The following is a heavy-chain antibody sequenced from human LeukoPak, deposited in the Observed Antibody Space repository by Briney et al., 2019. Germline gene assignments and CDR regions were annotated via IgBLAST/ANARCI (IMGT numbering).Heavy chain of an antibody. V-gene: IGHV3-11*01. CDR1: GFTFSDYY. CDR3: ARDNGAAPTDY. Sequence: TGGSLRLSCAASGFTFSDYYMSWIRQAPGKWLEWASYISSSGSTIYYADSVKGRFTISRDNAKNSLYLQMNSLRAEDTAVYYCARDNGAAPTDYWGQGTLVTVSS. D-gene: IGHD6-13*01. J-gene: IGHJ4*02. CDR2: ISSSGSTI.